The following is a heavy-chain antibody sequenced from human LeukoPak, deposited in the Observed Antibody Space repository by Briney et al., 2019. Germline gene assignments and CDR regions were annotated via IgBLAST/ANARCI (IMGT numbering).Heavy chain of an antibody. V-gene: IGHV3-15*01. D-gene: IGHD3-10*01. J-gene: IGHJ4*02. CDR1: GVTFRNAW. CDR3: SAYYNGRGDY. Sequence: PGGSLRPSCAASGVTFRNAWMTWVRQAPGRGLEWVGRSISRSGGVTTEYAAPVKGRFTISRDDSRNTVYLQMNSLKIEDTAVYYCSAYYNGRGDYWGQGTLVTVSS. CDR2: SISRSGGVTT.